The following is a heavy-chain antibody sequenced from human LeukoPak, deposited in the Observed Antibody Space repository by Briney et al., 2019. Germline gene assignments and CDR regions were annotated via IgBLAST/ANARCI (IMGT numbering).Heavy chain of an antibody. J-gene: IGHJ4*02. V-gene: IGHV4-59*01. CDR3: ARSDSSGWLVDY. D-gene: IGHD6-19*01. CDR2: IYYSGST. Sequence: PSETLSLTCTVSGGSISSYYWSWIRQPPGKGLEWIGYIYYSGSTNCNPSLKSRVTISVDTSKNQFSLKLSSVTAADTAVYYCARSDSSGWLVDYWGQGTLVTVSS. CDR1: GGSISSYY.